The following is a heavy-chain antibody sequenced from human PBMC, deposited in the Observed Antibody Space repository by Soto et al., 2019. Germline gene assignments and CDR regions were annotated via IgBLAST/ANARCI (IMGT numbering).Heavy chain of an antibody. CDR1: GFTFRSYA. Sequence: EVQLLESGGGLVQPGGSLRLSCAASGFTFRSYAMSWVRQAPGKGLEWVSTITESAGSTYSAASVKGRFTISRDNSKNPVNLQMDSLRAEDTAIYYCARDTSGWHDASDIWGQGTMVTVSP. CDR3: ARDTSGWHDASDI. J-gene: IGHJ3*02. D-gene: IGHD6-19*01. CDR2: ITESAGST. V-gene: IGHV3-23*01.